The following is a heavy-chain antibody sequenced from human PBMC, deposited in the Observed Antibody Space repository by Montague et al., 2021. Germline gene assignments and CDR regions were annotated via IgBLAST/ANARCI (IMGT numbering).Heavy chain of an antibody. D-gene: IGHD3-22*01. CDR3: ARQGFYESGGFFI. CDR1: RDSINGWY. J-gene: IGHJ4*02. CDR2: VFYSGAT. V-gene: IGHV4-59*13. Sequence: SETLSLTCSVSRDSINGWYWSWIRQPPGKGLEWIGSVFYSGATNXNPSLKSRVTMSADTSKNQVSLKVNSVTAADTAVYYCARQGFYESGGFFIWGLGTLVTVSS.